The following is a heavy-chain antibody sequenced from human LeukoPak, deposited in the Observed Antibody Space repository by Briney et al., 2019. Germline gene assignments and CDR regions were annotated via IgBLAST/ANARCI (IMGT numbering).Heavy chain of an antibody. D-gene: IGHD2/OR15-2a*01. Sequence: SETLSLTCTVSSGSINSAYWSWIRQPPGKGLEWIAYMYSGSAKNNPSLNSRVTMSVDTSKDQLSLRLTSVTAADTAVYYCARTAGILYDAFDIWGRGTMVTVSS. J-gene: IGHJ3*02. CDR2: MYSGSA. CDR3: ARTAGILYDAFDI. CDR1: SGSINSAY. V-gene: IGHV4-59*01.